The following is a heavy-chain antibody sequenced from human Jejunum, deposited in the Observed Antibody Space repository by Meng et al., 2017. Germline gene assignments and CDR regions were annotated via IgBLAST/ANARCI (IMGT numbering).Heavy chain of an antibody. CDR3: ARGVLERYFDY. D-gene: IGHD3-10*01. J-gene: IGHJ4*02. CDR2: VWHSGAT. V-gene: IGHV4-4*02. CDR1: GDFTSSSDR. Sequence: HVTLEGPGPGLVKPSGTLSLTCAVSGDFTSSSDRWTWVRQAPGRGLEWIGEVWHSGATYYNPSLESRLTISIDTSNNRFSLELSSATAADTAVYYCARGVLERYFDYWGQGALVTVSS.